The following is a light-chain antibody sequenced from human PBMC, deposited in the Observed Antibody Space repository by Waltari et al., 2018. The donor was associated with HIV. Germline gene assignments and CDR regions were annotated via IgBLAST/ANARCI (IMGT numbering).Light chain of an antibody. J-gene: IGKJ4*01. CDR1: AIINTY. Sequence: DIQTTQSPSSLSASVRANVTITCRATAIINTYLTCYQQKSGKAPKLLIYYASTLETGVPSRFTGGGAATFFAHTSSNLQSKDFTTFYCQQSYSAPRTFSGGTTLEIK. V-gene: IGKV1-39*01. CDR2: YAS. CDR3: QQSYSAPRT.